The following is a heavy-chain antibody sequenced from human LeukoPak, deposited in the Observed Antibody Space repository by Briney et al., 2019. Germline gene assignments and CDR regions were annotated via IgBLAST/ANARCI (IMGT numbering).Heavy chain of an antibody. CDR2: IKQDGSEQ. CDR3: ARVGPSYYYYYMDA. CDR1: GFTFSSSW. Sequence: PGGSLRLSCSASGFTFSSSWMTWVRQAPGKGLEWVANIKQDGSEQYTADSLKGRSTISRDNDKKLVFLQMNSLRVDDTAVYYCARVGPSYYYYYMDAWGNGTTVIVSS. V-gene: IGHV3-7*01. J-gene: IGHJ6*03.